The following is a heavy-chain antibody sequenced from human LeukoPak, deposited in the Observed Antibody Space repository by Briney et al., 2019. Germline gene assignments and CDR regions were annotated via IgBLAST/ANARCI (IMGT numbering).Heavy chain of an antibody. CDR3: ARDPSSGWLYY. J-gene: IGHJ4*02. CDR2: INSDGSST. Sequence: QPGGSLRLSCAASGFTFSSYWMHWVRQAPGKGLVWVSRINSDGSSTSYADSVKGRFTISRDNSKNTLYLQMNSLRAEDTAVYYCARDPSSGWLYYWGQGTLVTVSS. CDR1: GFTFSSYW. V-gene: IGHV3-74*01. D-gene: IGHD6-19*01.